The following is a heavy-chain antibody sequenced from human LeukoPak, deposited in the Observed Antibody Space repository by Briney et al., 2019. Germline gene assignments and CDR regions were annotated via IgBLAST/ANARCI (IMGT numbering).Heavy chain of an antibody. D-gene: IGHD6-13*01. CDR2: IYYSGST. CDR1: GGSISSSSYY. Sequence: SETLSLTCTVSGGSISSSSYYWGWIRQPPGKGLEWIGSIYYSGSTYYNPSLKSRVTISVDTSKNQFSLKLSSVTAADTAVYYCARGIVAAAGTGAVAGTNYYMDVWGKGTTVTVSS. V-gene: IGHV4-39*07. J-gene: IGHJ6*03. CDR3: ARGIVAAAGTGAVAGTNYYMDV.